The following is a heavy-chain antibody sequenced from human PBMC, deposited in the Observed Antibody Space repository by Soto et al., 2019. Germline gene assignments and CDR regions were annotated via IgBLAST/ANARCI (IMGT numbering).Heavy chain of an antibody. CDR1: GGSIGSFY. J-gene: IGHJ5*02. V-gene: IGHV4-59*03. Sequence: QVQLQESGPGLLKPSETLSLTCTVSGGSIGSFYWSWIRQPPGKGLEWIGYIYYSGSTNYNPSLKRRVTISVDTSQNQFSLSLISVTAADTAVYYCAKSGAAAGTGYNWFDPWGQGTLVTVSS. CDR3: AKSGAAAGTGYNWFDP. CDR2: IYYSGST. D-gene: IGHD6-13*01.